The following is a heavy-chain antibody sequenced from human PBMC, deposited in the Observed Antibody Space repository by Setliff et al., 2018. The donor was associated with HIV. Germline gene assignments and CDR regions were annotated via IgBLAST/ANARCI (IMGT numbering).Heavy chain of an antibody. Sequence: PSETLSLTCTVSGGSISGSSYYWGWIRQPPGKGLEWIGSIYSSGSTYYNPSLKSRAAISVDTSRNQFFLTLTSVTAADTAVYYCASHGNQWLVTIDYWGQGTLVTVSS. CDR1: GGSISGSSYY. J-gene: IGHJ4*02. D-gene: IGHD6-19*01. CDR3: ASHGNQWLVTIDY. V-gene: IGHV4-39*01. CDR2: IYSSGST.